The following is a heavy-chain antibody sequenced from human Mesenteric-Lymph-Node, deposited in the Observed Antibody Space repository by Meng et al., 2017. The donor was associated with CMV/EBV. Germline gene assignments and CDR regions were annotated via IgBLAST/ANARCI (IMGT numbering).Heavy chain of an antibody. Sequence: YTFAEASVYWVRQAPGHGLEWMGRINPKTGGAYSAQMFQGRVAMSFDSSTTTVYMELSGLRSDDTAVYYCARDHNSAWQKDWYFDLWGPGTLVTVSS. V-gene: IGHV1-2*06. CDR2: INPKTGGA. J-gene: IGHJ2*01. CDR1: YTFAEAS. CDR3: ARDHNSAWQKDWYFDL. D-gene: IGHD1-1*01.